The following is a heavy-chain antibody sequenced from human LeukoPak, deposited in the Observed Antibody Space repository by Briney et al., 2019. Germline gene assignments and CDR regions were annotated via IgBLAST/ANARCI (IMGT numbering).Heavy chain of an antibody. V-gene: IGHV3-74*01. D-gene: IGHD3-16*01. J-gene: IGHJ4*02. CDR1: GFTFSSYW. CDR3: ASLGDTGDY. CDR2: INSDGSST. Sequence: PGGSLRLSCAASGFTFSSYWMHWVRQAPGKGLVWVSRINSDGSSTSYADSVKGRFTISRDNAKNTLYLQMNSLRVGDTAVYYCASLGDTGDYWGQGTLVTVSS.